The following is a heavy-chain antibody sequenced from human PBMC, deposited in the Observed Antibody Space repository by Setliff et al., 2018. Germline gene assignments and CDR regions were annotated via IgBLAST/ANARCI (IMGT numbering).Heavy chain of an antibody. J-gene: IGHJ4*02. CDR3: ARAVAVPADFDY. CDR2: INPNGGSA. CDR1: GYTFNSHY. D-gene: IGHD6-19*01. Sequence: ASVKVSCKASGYTFNSHYMHWVRQAPGQGLEWVAMINPNGGSATYAQKFQGRVTVTRDTSTSTVYMELSSLRSEDTAVYYCARAVAVPADFDYWGQGTLVTVSS. V-gene: IGHV1-46*02.